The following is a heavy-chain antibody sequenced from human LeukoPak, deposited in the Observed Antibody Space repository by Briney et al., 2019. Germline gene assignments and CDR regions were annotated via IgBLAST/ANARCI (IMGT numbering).Heavy chain of an antibody. CDR2: INHSGST. V-gene: IGHV4-34*01. CDR3: ARGRSSGRYYYYYMDV. Sequence: PSETLSLTCAVYGGSFSGYYWSWIRQPPGKGLEWIGEINHSGSTNYNPSLKSRVTISVDTSKNQFSLKLSSVTAADTAVYYCARGRSSGRYYYYYMDVWGKGTTVTVSS. CDR1: GGSFSGYY. J-gene: IGHJ6*03. D-gene: IGHD3-22*01.